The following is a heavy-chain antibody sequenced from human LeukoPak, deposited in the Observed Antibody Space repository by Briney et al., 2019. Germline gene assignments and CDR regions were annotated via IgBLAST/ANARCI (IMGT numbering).Heavy chain of an antibody. Sequence: LRLSCAASGFTFSDYYMSWIRQAPGKGLEWIGYIYYSGSTYYNPSLKSRVTISVDTSKNQFSLKLSSVTAADTAVYYCARVNSSSWYVGKWFDPWGQGTLVTVSS. D-gene: IGHD6-13*01. V-gene: IGHV4-30-4*08. J-gene: IGHJ5*02. CDR1: GFTFSDYY. CDR3: ARVNSSSWYVGKWFDP. CDR2: IYYSGST.